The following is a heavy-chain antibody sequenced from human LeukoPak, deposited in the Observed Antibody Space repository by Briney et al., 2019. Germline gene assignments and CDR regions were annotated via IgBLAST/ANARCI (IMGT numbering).Heavy chain of an antibody. J-gene: IGHJ5*02. Sequence: ASVEVSCRASGYTFTGYYMHWVRQAPGQGLEWMGWINPNSGGTNYAQKFQGRVTMTRDTSISTAYMELSRLRSDDTAVYYCAKDLCTRCFGWFDPWGQGTLVTVSS. V-gene: IGHV1-2*02. CDR1: GYTFTGYY. CDR2: INPNSGGT. D-gene: IGHD2-2*01. CDR3: AKDLCTRCFGWFDP.